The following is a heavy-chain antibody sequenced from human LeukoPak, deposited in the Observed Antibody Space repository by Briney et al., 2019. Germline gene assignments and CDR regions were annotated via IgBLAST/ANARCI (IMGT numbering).Heavy chain of an antibody. D-gene: IGHD6-6*01. V-gene: IGHV4-34*01. CDR1: GGSSIGYD. Sequence: PSETLSLTCAVYGGSSIGYDWTWIRQPPGKGLEWIGEINHSGGTNYNPSLKSRVTIPVDTPKNQFSLKLSSVTAADTAVYYCASLARGGNWFDPWGQGTLVTVSS. J-gene: IGHJ5*02. CDR2: INHSGGT. CDR3: ASLARGGNWFDP.